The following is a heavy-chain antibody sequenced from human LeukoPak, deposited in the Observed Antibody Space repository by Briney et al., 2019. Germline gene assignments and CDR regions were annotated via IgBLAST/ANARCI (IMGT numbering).Heavy chain of an antibody. CDR2: IYSGGST. D-gene: IGHD2-2*01. Sequence: PGGSLRLSCAASGFTVSSNYMSWVRQAPGKGLEWVSVIYSGGSTYCADSVKGRFTISRDNSKNTLYLQMNSLRAEDTAVYYCASCSSTNREYYYYYYGMDVWGKGTTVTVSS. J-gene: IGHJ6*04. CDR3: ASCSSTNREYYYYYYGMDV. V-gene: IGHV3-53*01. CDR1: GFTVSSNY.